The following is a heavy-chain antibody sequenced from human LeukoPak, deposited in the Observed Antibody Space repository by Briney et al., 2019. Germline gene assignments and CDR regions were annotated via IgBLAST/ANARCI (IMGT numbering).Heavy chain of an antibody. V-gene: IGHV1-2*02. CDR2: INPNSGGT. D-gene: IGHD1-14*01. CDR3: ARFYSTNRDAFDI. CDR1: GYTFTGYY. Sequence: ASVKVSCKASGYTFTGYYMHWVRQAPGQGLEWMGWINPNSGGTDYALKFQGRVTMTRDTSINTAYMELSGLTSDDTAIYYCARFYSTNRDAFDIWGQGTMVTASS. J-gene: IGHJ3*02.